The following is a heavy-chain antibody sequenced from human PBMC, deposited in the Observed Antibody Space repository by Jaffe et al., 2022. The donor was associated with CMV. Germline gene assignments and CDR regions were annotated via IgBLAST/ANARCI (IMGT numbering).Heavy chain of an antibody. J-gene: IGHJ6*03. CDR2: ISSSGSTI. Sequence: EVQLVESGGGLVQPGGSLRLSCAASGFTFSSYEMNWVRQAPGKGLEWVSYISSSGSTIYYADSVKGRFTISRDNAKNSLYLQMNSLRAEDTAVYYCARLLGTYYYYMDVWGKGTTVTVSS. V-gene: IGHV3-48*03. D-gene: IGHD3-16*01. CDR1: GFTFSSYE. CDR3: ARLLGTYYYYMDV.